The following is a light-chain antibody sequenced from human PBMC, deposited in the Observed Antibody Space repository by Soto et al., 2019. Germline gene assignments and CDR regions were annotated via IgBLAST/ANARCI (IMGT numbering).Light chain of an antibody. CDR3: QKYNNWPSLT. Sequence: EIVMTQSPATLSVSPGERATLSCRASQSVGSNLAWYQQKPGQAPRLLIYGAFTRATGIPDRFSGSGSGTEFTLTISRLQSEDSAVYYCQKYNNWPSLTFGGGTKVDIK. V-gene: IGKV3-15*01. J-gene: IGKJ4*01. CDR1: QSVGSN. CDR2: GAF.